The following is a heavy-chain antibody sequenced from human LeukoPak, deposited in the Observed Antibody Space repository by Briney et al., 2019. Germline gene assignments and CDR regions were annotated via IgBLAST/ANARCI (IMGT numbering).Heavy chain of an antibody. CDR3: AKVRFGELLLGMDV. D-gene: IGHD3-10*01. J-gene: IGHJ6*02. Sequence: GGSLRLSCAASGFTFSSYGMHWVRQAPGKGLEWVAVISYDGSNKYYADSVKGRFTISRDNSKNTLYLQMNSLRAEDTAVYYCAKVRFGELLLGMDVWGQGTTVTVSS. CDR2: ISYDGSNK. V-gene: IGHV3-30*18. CDR1: GFTFSSYG.